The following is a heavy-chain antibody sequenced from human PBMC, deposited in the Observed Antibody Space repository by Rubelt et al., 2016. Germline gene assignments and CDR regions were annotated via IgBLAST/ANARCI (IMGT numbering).Heavy chain of an antibody. Sequence: QVQLVQSGAVLKKPGASVKVSCKVSGDTLSVFSIHWVRQAPGKGLEGVGGFDGEDGETVYAQNFQARLIMTEDTSTDPAYMELSRLTSADTAVYYCSTADSSSWYDATHTWGQGTMVTVSS. CDR2: FDGEDGET. J-gene: IGHJ3*01. V-gene: IGHV1-24*01. D-gene: IGHD6-13*01. CDR1: GDTLSVFS. CDR3: STADSSSWYDATHT.